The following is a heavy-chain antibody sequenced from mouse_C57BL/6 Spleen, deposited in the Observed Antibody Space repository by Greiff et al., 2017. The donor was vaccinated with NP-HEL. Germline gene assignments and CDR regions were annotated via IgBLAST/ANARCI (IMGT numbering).Heavy chain of an antibody. CDR3: AREGGNFYFDY. J-gene: IGHJ2*01. D-gene: IGHD2-1*01. V-gene: IGHV5-16*01. Sequence: EVQRVESEGGLVQPGSSMKLSCTASGFTFSDYYMAWVRQVPEKGLEWVANINYDGSSTYYLDSLKSRFTISRDNAKNILYLQMSSLKSEDTATYYCAREGGNFYFDYWGQGTTLTVSS. CDR1: GFTFSDYY. CDR2: INYDGSST.